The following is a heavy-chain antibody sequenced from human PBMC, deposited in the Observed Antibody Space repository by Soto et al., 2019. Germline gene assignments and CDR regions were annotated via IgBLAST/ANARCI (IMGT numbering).Heavy chain of an antibody. CDR3: ASRRDGYTYFEY. V-gene: IGHV3-66*01. J-gene: IGHJ4*02. D-gene: IGHD5-12*01. CDR1: GLTVSNNY. CDR2: LYSSGST. Sequence: GGSLRLSCAASGLTVSNNYMSWVRQAPGKGLEWVSVLYSSGSTYYTDSVKGRSTISRDDSKNTLYLEVNTLRAEDAAVYFCASRRDGYTYFEYWGQGTLVTVSS.